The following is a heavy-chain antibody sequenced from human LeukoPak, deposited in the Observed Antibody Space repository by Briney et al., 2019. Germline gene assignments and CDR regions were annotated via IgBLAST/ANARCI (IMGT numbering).Heavy chain of an antibody. CDR2: INTNTGNP. D-gene: IGHD3-22*01. CDR3: ATIYYDTSGFV. Sequence: ASMKVSCKASGYSFIGYAMNWVRQAPGQGLEWMGWINTNTGNPTYAQDFTGRFVFSLDTSVSTAYLQISSLKAEDTAMYYCATIYYDTSGFVWGQGTLVTVSS. CDR1: GYSFIGYA. J-gene: IGHJ4*02. V-gene: IGHV7-4-1*02.